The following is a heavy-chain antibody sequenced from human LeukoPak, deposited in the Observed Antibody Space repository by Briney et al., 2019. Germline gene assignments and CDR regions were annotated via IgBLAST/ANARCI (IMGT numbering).Heavy chain of an antibody. CDR2: IYTSGST. D-gene: IGHD3-3*01. V-gene: IGHV4-4*07. CDR3: VREQYDFWSGYSIDY. CDR1: GGSISSYY. J-gene: IGHJ4*02. Sequence: SETLSLTCTVSGGSISSYYWSWIRQPAGKGLEWIGRIYTSGSTNYNPSLKSRVTMSVDTSKNQFSLKLSSVTAADTAVYYCVREQYDFWSGYSIDYWGQGTLVTVSS.